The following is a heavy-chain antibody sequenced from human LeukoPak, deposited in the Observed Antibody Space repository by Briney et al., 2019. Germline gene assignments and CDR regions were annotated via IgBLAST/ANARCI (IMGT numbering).Heavy chain of an antibody. Sequence: PGGSLILSCAASGFTFSSYWMSWVRQAPGKGLEWVANIKQDGSEKYYVDSVKGRFTISRDNAKNSLYLQMNSLRAEDTAVYYCASTGVGGVFDYWGQGTLVTVSS. J-gene: IGHJ4*02. CDR1: GFTFSSYW. V-gene: IGHV3-7*01. CDR3: ASTGVGGVFDY. CDR2: IKQDGSEK. D-gene: IGHD1-26*01.